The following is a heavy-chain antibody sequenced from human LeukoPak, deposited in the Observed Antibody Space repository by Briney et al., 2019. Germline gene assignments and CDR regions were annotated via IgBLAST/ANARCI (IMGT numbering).Heavy chain of an antibody. CDR1: GFTFSSYW. D-gene: IGHD2-15*01. Sequence: GGSLRLSCAASGFTFSSYWMSWVRQAPGKGLEWVTNIKQDGSEKYYVDSVKGRFTISRDNAKNSLYLQMNSLRAEDTAVYYCARVGRTQVVAATTYWGQGTLVTVSS. CDR2: IKQDGSEK. J-gene: IGHJ4*02. CDR3: ARVGRTQVVAATTY. V-gene: IGHV3-7*01.